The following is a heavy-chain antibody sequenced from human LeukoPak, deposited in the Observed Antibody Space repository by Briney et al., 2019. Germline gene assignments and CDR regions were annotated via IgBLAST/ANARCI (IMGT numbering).Heavy chain of an antibody. CDR2: IKQDGSEK. CDR1: GFTFDDYA. Sequence: GGSLRLSCAASGFTFDDYAMHWVRQAPGKGLEWVANIKQDGSEKYYVDSVKGRFTISRDNAKNSLYLQMNSLRAEDTAVYYCARDGGLWFGELFIDYWGQGTLVTVSS. CDR3: ARDGGLWFGELFIDY. J-gene: IGHJ4*02. D-gene: IGHD3-10*01. V-gene: IGHV3-7*01.